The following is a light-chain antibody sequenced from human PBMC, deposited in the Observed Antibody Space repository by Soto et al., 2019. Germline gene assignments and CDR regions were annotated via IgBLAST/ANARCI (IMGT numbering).Light chain of an antibody. CDR3: ETWDSNSWV. Sequence: QPVLTQSSSASASLGSSVKLTCALSSGHTSYIIAWHQQQPGKAPRYLMTLEGRGSYNTGSGVPDRFSGSSSGADRYLTISNLQFEDEADYYCETWDSNSWVFGGGTKLTVL. CDR2: LEGRGSY. CDR1: SGHTSYI. V-gene: IGLV4-60*02. J-gene: IGLJ3*02.